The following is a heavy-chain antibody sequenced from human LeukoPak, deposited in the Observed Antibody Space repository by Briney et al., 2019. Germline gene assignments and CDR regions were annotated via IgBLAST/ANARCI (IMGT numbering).Heavy chain of an antibody. CDR1: GGTFSSYA. Sequence: GASVKVSCKASGGTFSSYAISWVRQAPGQGLEWMGGIIPIFGTANYAQKFQGRVTITADESTSTAYMELSSLRSEDTAVYYCARDGGGSYDPPDYSGQGTLVTVSS. CDR2: IIPIFGTA. CDR3: ARDGGGSYDPPDY. V-gene: IGHV1-69*13. J-gene: IGHJ4*02. D-gene: IGHD1-26*01.